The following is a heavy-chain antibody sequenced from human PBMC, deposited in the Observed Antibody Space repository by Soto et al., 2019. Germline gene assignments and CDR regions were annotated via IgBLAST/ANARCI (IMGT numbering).Heavy chain of an antibody. V-gene: IGHV3-21*01. CDR2: ISSSSSYI. J-gene: IGHJ4*02. CDR1: GFTFSSYS. D-gene: IGHD1-7*01. Sequence: GGSLRLSCAASGFTFSSYSMNWVRQASGKGLEWVSSISSSSSYIYYADSVKGRFTISRDNAKNSLYLQMNSLRAEDTAVYYCARGSLTGTKYDYWGQGTLVTVSS. CDR3: ARGSLTGTKYDY.